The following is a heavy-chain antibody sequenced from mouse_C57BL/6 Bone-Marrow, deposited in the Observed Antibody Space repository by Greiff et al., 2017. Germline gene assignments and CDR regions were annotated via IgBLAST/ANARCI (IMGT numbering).Heavy chain of an antibody. CDR2: NDPEEGET. D-gene: IGHD1-1*01. Sequence: VQLQPSGAELVKPGASVKLSCTASGFNIQDYYIHWVKQRTEQGLEWIGRNDPEEGETKYAPKFQEKATITADPSATTAYLQLSSLTSEDTAVYSCTSSLIYYGTNYWGQGTTLTVSS. V-gene: IGHV14-2*01. J-gene: IGHJ2*01. CDR3: TSSLIYYGTNY. CDR1: GFNIQDYY.